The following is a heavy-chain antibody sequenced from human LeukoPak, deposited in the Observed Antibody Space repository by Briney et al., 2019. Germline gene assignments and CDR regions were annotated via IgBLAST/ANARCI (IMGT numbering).Heavy chain of an antibody. V-gene: IGHV4-59*08. CDR3: ARRNYDFWSGYYNGMDV. CDR2: VYYSGSA. D-gene: IGHD3-3*01. Sequence: SETLSLTCTVSGDSIRSYYWSWIRQPPGKGLEWIAYVYYSGSANYNPSLKSRVTISVDTSKNQFSLKLSSVTAADTAVYYCARRNYDFWSGYYNGMDVWGQGTTVTVSS. CDR1: GDSIRSYY. J-gene: IGHJ6*02.